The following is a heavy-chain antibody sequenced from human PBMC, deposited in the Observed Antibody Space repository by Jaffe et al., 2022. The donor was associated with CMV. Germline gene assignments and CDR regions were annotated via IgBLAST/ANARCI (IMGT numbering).Heavy chain of an antibody. V-gene: IGHV3-21*01. J-gene: IGHJ3*02. CDR2: ISSSSSYI. Sequence: EVQLVESGGGLVKPGGSLRLSCAASGFTFSSYSMNWVRQAPGKGLEWVSSISSSSSYIYYADSVKGRFTISRDNAKNSLYLQMNSLRAEDTAVYYCARDGAYYDFWRGAFDIWGQGTMVTVSS. D-gene: IGHD3-3*01. CDR1: GFTFSSYS. CDR3: ARDGAYYDFWRGAFDI.